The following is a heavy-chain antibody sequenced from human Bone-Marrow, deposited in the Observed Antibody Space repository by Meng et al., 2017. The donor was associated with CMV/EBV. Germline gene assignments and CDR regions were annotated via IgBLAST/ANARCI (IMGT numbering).Heavy chain of an antibody. CDR1: ELNFNKLW. CDR2: INSDGTGT. Sequence: GGSLRLSCVVSELNFNKLWIHWVRQVPGKGLVWVARINSDGTGTKYADSLKGRFTISRDNAKISLFLQMNSLRAECTAMYYCVREGNYDILTGYSFDYWGQGTLVTVYS. D-gene: IGHD3-9*01. CDR3: VREGNYDILTGYSFDY. J-gene: IGHJ4*02. V-gene: IGHV3-74*03.